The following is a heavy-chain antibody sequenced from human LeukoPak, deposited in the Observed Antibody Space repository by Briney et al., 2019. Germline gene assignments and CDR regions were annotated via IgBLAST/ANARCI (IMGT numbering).Heavy chain of an antibody. CDR2: ISSGGTTI. J-gene: IGHJ4*02. CDR3: ARSHSTSSKIFDY. Sequence: PGGSLRLSCAPSGFTFSEFEMNWVRQAPGKGLEWVSDISSGGTTIFYADSVKGRFTISRDNAKNSLNLQMNSLRAGDTAVYYCARSHSTSSKIFDYWGQGTLVTVSS. D-gene: IGHD6-6*01. V-gene: IGHV3-48*03. CDR1: GFTFSEFE.